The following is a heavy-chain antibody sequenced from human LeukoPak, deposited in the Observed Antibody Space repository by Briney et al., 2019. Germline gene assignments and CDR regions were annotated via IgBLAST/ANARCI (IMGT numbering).Heavy chain of an antibody. J-gene: IGHJ4*02. CDR2: ISWNSGSI. Sequence: PGRSLRLSCAASGFTFDDYAMHWVRQAPGKGLEWVSGISWNSGSIGYADSVKGRFTISRDNAKNTLYLQMNSLRAEDTAMYYCARESTIFGNFDYWGQGTLVTVSS. CDR3: ARESTIFGNFDY. V-gene: IGHV3-9*01. CDR1: GFTFDDYA. D-gene: IGHD3-3*01.